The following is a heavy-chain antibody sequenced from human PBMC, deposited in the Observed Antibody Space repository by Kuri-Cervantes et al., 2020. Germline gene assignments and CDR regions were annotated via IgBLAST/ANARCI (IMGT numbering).Heavy chain of an antibody. D-gene: IGHD7-27*01. CDR2: ISAYNGNT. Sequence: ASVKVSCKTSGYTFTAYYMHWVRQAPGQGLEWMGWISAYNGNTNYAQKLQGRVTMTTDTSTSTAYMELRSLRSDDTAVYYCATGSNWADYWGQGTLVTVSS. J-gene: IGHJ4*02. CDR1: GYTFTAYY. V-gene: IGHV1-18*04. CDR3: ATGSNWADY.